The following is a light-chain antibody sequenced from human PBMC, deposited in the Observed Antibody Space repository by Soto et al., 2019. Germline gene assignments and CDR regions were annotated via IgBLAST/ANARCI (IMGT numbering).Light chain of an antibody. J-gene: IGLJ3*02. CDR1: NSDIGAYDY. V-gene: IGLV1-47*02. Sequence: QSALTQPASVSGSPGQSITISCSGTNSDIGAYDYVSWYQQLPGTAPKLVMHGNSQRPSGVPDRFSGSKSGTSASLAISGLRTEDEAQYYCAAWDDSLSGVVFGGGTKLTVL. CDR3: AAWDDSLSGVV. CDR2: GNS.